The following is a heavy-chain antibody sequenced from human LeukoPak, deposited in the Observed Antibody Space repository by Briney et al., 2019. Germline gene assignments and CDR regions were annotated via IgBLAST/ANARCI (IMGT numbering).Heavy chain of an antibody. CDR1: GGSISSYY. CDR2: IYYSGST. J-gene: IGHJ4*02. CDR3: AKEWMVYAQWWVPMITFGGVIADDY. Sequence: SETLSLTCTVSGGSISSYYWSWIRQPPGKGLEWIGYIYYSGSTNYNPSLKSRVTISEDTSKNQFSLKLSSVTAADTAVYYCAKEWMVYAQWWVPMITFGGVIADDYWGQGTLVTVSS. V-gene: IGHV4-59*01. D-gene: IGHD3-16*02.